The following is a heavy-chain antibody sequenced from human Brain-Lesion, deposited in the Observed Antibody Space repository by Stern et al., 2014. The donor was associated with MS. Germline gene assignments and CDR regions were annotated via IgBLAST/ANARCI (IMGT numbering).Heavy chain of an antibody. CDR1: GFTFSNYW. J-gene: IGHJ5*01. D-gene: IGHD3-10*01. Sequence: DQLVESGGGFVQPGGSLRLSCAASGFTFSNYWMHWVRQAPGTGLVWVSRVNNDGRRTSYADSVKGRFTMSRDNAKNTLYLQMNSLRVEDTAIYYCARGERWFDSWGQGTLVTVSS. V-gene: IGHV3-74*02. CDR2: VNNDGRRT. CDR3: ARGERWFDS.